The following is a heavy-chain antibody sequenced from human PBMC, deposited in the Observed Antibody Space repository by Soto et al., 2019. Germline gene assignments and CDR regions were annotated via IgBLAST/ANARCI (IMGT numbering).Heavy chain of an antibody. J-gene: IGHJ5*02. V-gene: IGHV4-34*01. CDR3: ARGRQLLFRWFDP. CDR2: INHSGST. D-gene: IGHD2-2*01. CDR1: GGSFSGYY. Sequence: SETLSLTCAVYGGSFSGYYWSWIRQPPGKGLEWIGEINHSGSTNYNPSLKSRVTISVDTSKNQFSLKLSSVTAADTAVYYCARGRQLLFRWFDPWGQGTLVTVSS.